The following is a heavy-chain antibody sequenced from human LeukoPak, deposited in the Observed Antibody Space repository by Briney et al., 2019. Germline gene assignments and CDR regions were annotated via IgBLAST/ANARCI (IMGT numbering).Heavy chain of an antibody. CDR3: AKGYSFVPYYFDY. CDR2: ISGSGGST. D-gene: IGHD5-18*01. V-gene: IGHV3-23*01. J-gene: IGHJ4*02. CDR1: GFTFSSHA. Sequence: GGSLRLSCAASGFTFSSHAMSWVRQAPGKGLEWVSAISGSGGSTYYADSVKGRFTISRDNSKNTLYLQMNSLRAEDTAVYYCAKGYSFVPYYFDYWGQGTLVTVSS.